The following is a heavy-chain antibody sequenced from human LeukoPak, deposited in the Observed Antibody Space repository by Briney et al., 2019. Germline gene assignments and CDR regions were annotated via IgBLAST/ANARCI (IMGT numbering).Heavy chain of an antibody. CDR3: ARVTYYYDSSGHFDY. CDR1: GYTFTGYY. Sequence: ASVKVSCKASGYTFTGYYMHWVRQAPGQGLEWMGWINPNSGGTNYAQKFQGRVTITADKSTSTAYMELSSLRSEDTAVYYCARVTYYYDSSGHFDYWGQGTLVTVSS. CDR2: INPNSGGT. V-gene: IGHV1-2*02. J-gene: IGHJ4*02. D-gene: IGHD3-22*01.